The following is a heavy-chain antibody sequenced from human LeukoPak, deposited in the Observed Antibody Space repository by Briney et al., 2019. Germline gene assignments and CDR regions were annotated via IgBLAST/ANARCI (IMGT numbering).Heavy chain of an antibody. D-gene: IGHD2-15*01. J-gene: IGHJ4*02. Sequence: SETLFLTCTVSGYSISSGHYWDWIRQPPGKGLEWIGSIYHSGTSYYNPSLKSRVSISVDTSKNQFSLKLNSVTAADTAVYYCARHAWSGSDYFDYWGQGMLVTVSS. CDR2: IYHSGTS. CDR3: ARHAWSGSDYFDY. CDR1: GYSISSGHY. V-gene: IGHV4-38-2*02.